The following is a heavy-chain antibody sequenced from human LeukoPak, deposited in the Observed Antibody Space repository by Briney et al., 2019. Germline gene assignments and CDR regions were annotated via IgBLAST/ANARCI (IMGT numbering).Heavy chain of an antibody. CDR1: GFTFSSYA. CDR3: AKVEYNWNYGYFDY. J-gene: IGHJ4*02. CDR2: ISGSGGST. D-gene: IGHD1-7*01. Sequence: GGSLRLSCAASGFTFSSYALRWVRQAPGKGLEWVSAISGSGGSTYYADSVKGRFTIYRDNSKNTLYLQMNSLRAEDTAVYYCAKVEYNWNYGYFDYWGQGTLVTVSS. V-gene: IGHV3-23*01.